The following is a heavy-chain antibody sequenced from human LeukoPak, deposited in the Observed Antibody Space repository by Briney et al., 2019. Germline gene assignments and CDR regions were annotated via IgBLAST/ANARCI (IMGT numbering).Heavy chain of an antibody. J-gene: IGHJ4*01. CDR3: AREAGEWESLDY. CDR2: IYYSGST. CDR1: GGSISSYY. V-gene: IGHV4-59*12. D-gene: IGHD1-26*01. Sequence: SETLSLTCTVSGGSISSYYWSWIRQPPGKGLEWIGYIYYSGSTNYNPSLKSRVTISVDTSKNQFSLKLSSVTAADTAVYYCAREAGEWESLDYWGQGTLVTVSS.